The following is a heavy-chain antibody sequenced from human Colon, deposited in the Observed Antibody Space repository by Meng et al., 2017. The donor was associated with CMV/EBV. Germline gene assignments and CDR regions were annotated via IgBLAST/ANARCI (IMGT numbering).Heavy chain of an antibody. CDR2: ISTDGSTT. J-gene: IGHJ4*02. D-gene: IGHD1-26*01. V-gene: IGHV3-74*01. CDR3: TRGRSGNYGYFDY. Sequence: GESLKISCAASGFTFSSDWMHWVRQVPGKGLVWVSRISTDGSTTNYADSVRGRFTVSRDNAKNILYLQMNSLRAEDTALYYCTRGRSGNYGYFDYWGQGTLVTVPQ. CDR1: GFTFSSDW.